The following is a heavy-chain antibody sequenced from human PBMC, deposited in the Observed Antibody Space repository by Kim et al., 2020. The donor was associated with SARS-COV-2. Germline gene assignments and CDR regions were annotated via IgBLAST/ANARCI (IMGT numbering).Heavy chain of an antibody. CDR2: IYPGDSDT. V-gene: IGHV5-51*01. Sequence: GESLKISCKGSGYSFTSYWIGWVRQMPGKGLEWMGIIYPGDSDTRYSPSFQGQVTISADKSISTAYLQWSSLKASDTAMYYCARRGHYYGSGSYYNAHYYYYGMEVWGQGTTVTVSS. D-gene: IGHD3-10*01. J-gene: IGHJ6*02. CDR1: GYSFTSYW. CDR3: ARRGHYYGSGSYYNAHYYYYGMEV.